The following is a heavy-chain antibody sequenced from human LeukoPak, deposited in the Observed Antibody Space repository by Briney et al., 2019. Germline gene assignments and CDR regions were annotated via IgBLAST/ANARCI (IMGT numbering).Heavy chain of an antibody. CDR3: ARHRLPRVYYDSSGYYHAAFDI. D-gene: IGHD3-22*01. CDR1: GYTFTGYY. Sequence: GASVTVSCKASGYTFTGYYMHWVRQAPGQGLEWMGWISGYNGNANYAQKLQGRVTMTTDTSTSTAYMELRSLRSDDTAVYYCARHRLPRVYYDSSGYYHAAFDIWGQGTMVTVSS. J-gene: IGHJ3*02. V-gene: IGHV1-18*04. CDR2: ISGYNGNA.